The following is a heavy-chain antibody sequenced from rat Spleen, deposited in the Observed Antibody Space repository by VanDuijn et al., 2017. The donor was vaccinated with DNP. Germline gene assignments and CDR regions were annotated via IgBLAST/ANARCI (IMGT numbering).Heavy chain of an antibody. D-gene: IGHD1-2*01. CDR1: GFTFNNYW. CDR2: VTTSGGIT. Sequence: EVQLVESGGDPVQPGRSLKLSCVASGFTFNNYWMTWIRQVPGKGLEWVASVTTSGGITYYPDSVKGRFTISRDNAKNTLYLQMSSLRSEDTATYYCATQDYSSFTPFAYWGQGTLVTVSS. CDR3: ATQDYSSFTPFAY. J-gene: IGHJ3*01. V-gene: IGHV5-31*01.